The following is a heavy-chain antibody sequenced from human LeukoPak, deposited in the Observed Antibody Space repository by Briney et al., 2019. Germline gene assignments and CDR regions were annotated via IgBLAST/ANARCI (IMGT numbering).Heavy chain of an antibody. CDR1: GFTFSDYW. Sequence: GGSLRLSCAASGFTFSDYWMSWVRQAPGKGLEWVANINQDGSEKSYVDSVEGRFTISRDNAKKSLYLHVNSLRAEDTAVYYCARDIYGGHDYWGQGTLLTVSS. D-gene: IGHD2-21*01. V-gene: IGHV3-7*04. CDR2: INQDGSEK. CDR3: ARDIYGGHDY. J-gene: IGHJ4*02.